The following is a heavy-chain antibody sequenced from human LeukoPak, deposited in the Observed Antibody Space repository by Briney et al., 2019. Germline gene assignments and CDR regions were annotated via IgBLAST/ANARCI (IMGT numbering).Heavy chain of an antibody. D-gene: IGHD6-19*01. Sequence: ASVKVSCKASGYTFTGYYMHWVRQAPGQGLEWMGWINPNSGGTNYAQKFQGWVTMTRDTSISTAYMELSRLRSDDTAVYYCARETVADDDAFDIWGQGTMVTVSS. CDR1: GYTFTGYY. CDR3: ARETVADDDAFDI. V-gene: IGHV1-2*04. J-gene: IGHJ3*02. CDR2: INPNSGGT.